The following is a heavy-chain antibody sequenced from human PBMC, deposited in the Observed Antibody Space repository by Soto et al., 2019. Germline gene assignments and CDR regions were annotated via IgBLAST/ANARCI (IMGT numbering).Heavy chain of an antibody. D-gene: IGHD4-17*01. CDR2: ISYSGYP. V-gene: IGHV4-59*08. Sequence: SETLSLTCTVPGASISNYYWSWIRQPPGEELEWIGHISYSGYPDYNPSLNGRVTISADTSKNQFSLKLTSVTAADTAVYYCARHYSGDPFDDWGQGALVTVSS. CDR1: GASISNYY. CDR3: ARHYSGDPFDD. J-gene: IGHJ4*02.